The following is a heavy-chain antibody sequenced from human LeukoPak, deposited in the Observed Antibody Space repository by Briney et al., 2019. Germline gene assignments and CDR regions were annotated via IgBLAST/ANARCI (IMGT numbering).Heavy chain of an antibody. CDR2: INSDGSST. V-gene: IGHV3-74*01. CDR1: GFTFSSYW. J-gene: IGHJ3*02. CDR3: ATAHPLRYFDSLRAFDI. Sequence: GGSLRLSCAASGFTFSSYWMHWVRQAPGKGLVWVSRINSDGSSTSYADSVKGRFTISRDNAKNTLYLQLNSLRAEDTAVYYCATAHPLRYFDSLRAFDIWGQGTMVTVSS. D-gene: IGHD3-9*01.